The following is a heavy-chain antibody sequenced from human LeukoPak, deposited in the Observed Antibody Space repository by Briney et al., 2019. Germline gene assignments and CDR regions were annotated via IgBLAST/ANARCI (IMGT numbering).Heavy chain of an antibody. Sequence: GGSLRLSCAASGFTFNTYVMNWVRQAPGKGLEWVSSISGSGDSTFYADSVKGRFTISRDNAKNSLYLQMNSLRAEDTAVYYCARGRRYYDILTGYKYYFDYWGQGTLVTVSS. CDR3: ARGRRYYDILTGYKYYFDY. J-gene: IGHJ4*02. CDR2: ISGSGDST. D-gene: IGHD3-9*01. V-gene: IGHV3-23*01. CDR1: GFTFNTYV.